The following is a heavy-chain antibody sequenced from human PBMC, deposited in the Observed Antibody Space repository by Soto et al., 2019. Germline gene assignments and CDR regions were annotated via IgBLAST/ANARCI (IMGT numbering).Heavy chain of an antibody. Sequence: SETLSLTCAVYGGSFSGYYWSWIRQPPGKGLEWIGEINHSGSTNYNPSLKSRVTISVDTSKNQFSLKLSSVTAADTAVYYCARGYGYSSSGYVNYYYSGLDVWGQGTTVPGS. CDR3: ARGYGYSSSGYVNYYYSGLDV. D-gene: IGHD6-13*01. CDR2: INHSGST. CDR1: GGSFSGYY. J-gene: IGHJ6*02. V-gene: IGHV4-34*01.